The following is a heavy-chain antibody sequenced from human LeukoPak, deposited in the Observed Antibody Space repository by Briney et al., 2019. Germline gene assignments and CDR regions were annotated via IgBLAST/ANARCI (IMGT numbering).Heavy chain of an antibody. CDR1: GFTFRRSG. Sequence: GGSLRLSCLASGFTFRRSGLHWVRQAPGKGLEWVAGISHDGNDKYSADFVEGRFTISRDTSNNTLYLQMSSLTTGDTAVYYCAKAQGTLVNFYAYGMDVWGHGTTVTVSS. CDR3: AKAQGTLVNFYAYGMDV. V-gene: IGHV3-30*18. CDR2: ISHDGNDK. J-gene: IGHJ6*02. D-gene: IGHD3-22*01.